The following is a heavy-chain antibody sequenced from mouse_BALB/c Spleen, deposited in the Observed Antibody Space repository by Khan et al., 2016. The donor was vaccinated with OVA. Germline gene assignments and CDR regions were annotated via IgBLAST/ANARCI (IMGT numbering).Heavy chain of an antibody. CDR1: GFTFSSYG. V-gene: IGHV5-6*01. J-gene: IGHJ4*01. D-gene: IGHD1-1*01. CDR3: AIHEGSFGSSYAMDS. Sequence: EVELVESGGDLVKPGGSLKLSCAAAGFTFSSYGMSWVRQTPDKRLEWVAAISTGSSYTYYTDSVKGRFTISRDNAKNTLYLQMNSLKSEDTAMYFCAIHEGSFGSSYAMDSWGQGTAVTVSS. CDR2: ISTGSSYT.